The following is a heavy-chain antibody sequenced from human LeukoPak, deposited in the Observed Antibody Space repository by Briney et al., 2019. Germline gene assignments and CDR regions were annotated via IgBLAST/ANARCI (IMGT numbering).Heavy chain of an antibody. J-gene: IGHJ3*02. Sequence: GGSLRLSCAASGFTFSSYGVHWVRQAPGKGLEWVAVILNDGSQEKYADSVKGRFTISRDNSKNTLFLQMNSLRAEGTAVYYCARDDALGDNALDIWGQGTMVTVSS. CDR1: GFTFSSYG. V-gene: IGHV3-33*01. CDR2: ILNDGSQE. CDR3: ARDDALGDNALDI. D-gene: IGHD3-16*01.